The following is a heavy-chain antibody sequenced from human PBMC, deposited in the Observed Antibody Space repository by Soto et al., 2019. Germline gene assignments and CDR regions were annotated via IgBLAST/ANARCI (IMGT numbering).Heavy chain of an antibody. V-gene: IGHV1-24*01. CDR1: GYTLTELS. CDR2: SDPEQGKN. CDR3: ATTDLVAAFDI. J-gene: IGHJ3*02. D-gene: IGHD2-15*01. Sequence: QVQLVQSGAEVKKPGASVKVSCKVSGYTLTELSIHWVRQAPGKGLDWMGGSDPEQGKNIYAQKFLGRVSMTEDTSTDTAYMELSSLRAVDTALYYCATTDLVAAFDIWGQGKMVSVSS.